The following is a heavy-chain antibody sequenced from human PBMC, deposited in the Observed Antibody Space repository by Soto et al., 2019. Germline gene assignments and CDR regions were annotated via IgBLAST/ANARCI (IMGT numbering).Heavy chain of an antibody. Sequence: QVQLVQSGAEVKKPGASVKVSCKASGYTFTSSDINWVRQATGQGLEWMGWMNTNSGNTGYAQEFQGRVTMTRNTSISTAYMELSSRTCEDTAVFYCVRGGGYDVWSGYYRRYYFDYWGQGTLVTVSS. CDR2: MNTNSGNT. D-gene: IGHD3-3*01. J-gene: IGHJ4*02. CDR3: VRGGGYDVWSGYYRRYYFDY. V-gene: IGHV1-8*02. CDR1: GYTFTSSD.